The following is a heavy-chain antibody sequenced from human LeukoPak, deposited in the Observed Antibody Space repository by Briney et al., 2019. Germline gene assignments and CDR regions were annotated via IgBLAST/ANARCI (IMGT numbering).Heavy chain of an antibody. J-gene: IGHJ5*02. CDR3: ARGDTIFGVVTTFDP. CDR2: IYYSGST. Sequence: SETLSLTCTVPGGSISSYYWSWIRQPPGKGLEWIGYIYYSGSTNYNPSLKSRVTISVDTSKNQFSLKLSSVTAADTAVYYCARGDTIFGVVTTFDPWGQGTLVTVSS. V-gene: IGHV4-59*01. D-gene: IGHD3-3*01. CDR1: GGSISSYY.